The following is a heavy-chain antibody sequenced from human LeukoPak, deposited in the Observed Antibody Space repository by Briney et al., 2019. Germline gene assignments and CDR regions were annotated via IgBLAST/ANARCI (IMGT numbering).Heavy chain of an antibody. CDR2: IYYSGST. Sequence: PSETLSLTCSVSGGSISSYYWSWIRQPPGKGLEWIGYIYYSGSTNYNPSLKSRVTISVDTSKNQFSLKLSSVTAADTAVYYCARGKRVVGPYYYYYYGMDVWGQGTTVTVSS. CDR3: ARGKRVVGPYYYYYYGMDV. V-gene: IGHV4-59*01. J-gene: IGHJ6*02. D-gene: IGHD3-22*01. CDR1: GGSISSYY.